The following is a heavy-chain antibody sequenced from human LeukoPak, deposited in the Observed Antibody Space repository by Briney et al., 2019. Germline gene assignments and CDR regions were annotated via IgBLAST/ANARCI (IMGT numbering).Heavy chain of an antibody. CDR1: GGTFSSYA. V-gene: IGHV1-2*02. D-gene: IGHD6-19*01. CDR2: INPNSGGT. J-gene: IGHJ4*02. Sequence: GASVKVSCKASGGTFSSYAISWVRQAPGQGLEWMGWINPNSGGTNYAQKFQGRVTMTRDTSISTAYMELSRLRSDDTAVYYCARSAGYSSGQIDYWGQGTLVTVSS. CDR3: ARSAGYSSGQIDY.